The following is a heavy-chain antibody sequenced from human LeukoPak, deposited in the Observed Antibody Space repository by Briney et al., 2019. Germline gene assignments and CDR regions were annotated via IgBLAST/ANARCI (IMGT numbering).Heavy chain of an antibody. CDR1: GGSISSGDYY. CDR3: ARGSYGSRVYDY. Sequence: PSETLSLTCTVSGGSISSGDYYWSWIRQPPGKGLEWIGYIYYSGSTYYNPSLKSRVTISVDTSKNQFPLKLSSVTAADTAVYYCARGSYGSRVYDYWGQGTLVTVSS. D-gene: IGHD4-17*01. J-gene: IGHJ4*02. CDR2: IYYSGST. V-gene: IGHV4-30-4*01.